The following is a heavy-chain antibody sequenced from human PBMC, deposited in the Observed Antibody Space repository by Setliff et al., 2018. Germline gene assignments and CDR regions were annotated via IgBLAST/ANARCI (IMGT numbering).Heavy chain of an antibody. J-gene: IGHJ4*02. CDR3: ARSRDDYSLWDS. CDR2: INKDGDGT. Sequence: GGSLRLSCEASGFSFNNYWMYWVRQVPGKGLVWVSGINKDGDGTRYADSVRGRFTISRDNAKNTLFLQMNGLRAGDTAVYYCARSRDDYSLWDSWGQGTLVTVSS. D-gene: IGHD4-4*01. V-gene: IGHV3-74*01. CDR1: GFSFNNYW.